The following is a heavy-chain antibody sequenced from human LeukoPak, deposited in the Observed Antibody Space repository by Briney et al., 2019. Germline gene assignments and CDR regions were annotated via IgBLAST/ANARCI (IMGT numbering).Heavy chain of an antibody. CDR2: ISGSGGST. Sequence: GPLRLSCAASGFTFSSYAMSWVRQAPGKGLEWVSAISGSGGSTYYADSVKGRFTISRDNSKNTLYLQMNSLRAEDTAVYYCAHSSGWSKRGYYFDYWGQGTLVTVSS. J-gene: IGHJ4*02. CDR3: AHSSGWSKRGYYFDY. V-gene: IGHV3-23*01. CDR1: GFTFSSYA. D-gene: IGHD6-13*01.